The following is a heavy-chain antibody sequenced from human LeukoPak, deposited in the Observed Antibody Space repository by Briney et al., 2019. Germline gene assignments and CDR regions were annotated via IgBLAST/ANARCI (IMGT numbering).Heavy chain of an antibody. Sequence: SETLSLTCNVSGASINSYRWNWIRQPPGKGLEWIGYISYDGKTNYNPSLKSRLTLSVDTSKNQFSLNLNSVTAADTAVYYCARAMRVDRFFDYWGQGILVTVSS. CDR2: ISYDGKT. CDR1: GASINSYR. CDR3: ARAMRVDRFFDY. J-gene: IGHJ4*02. D-gene: IGHD5-12*01. V-gene: IGHV4-59*08.